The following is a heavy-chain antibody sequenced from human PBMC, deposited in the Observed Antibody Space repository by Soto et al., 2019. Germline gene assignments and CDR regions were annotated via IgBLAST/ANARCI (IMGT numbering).Heavy chain of an antibody. CDR3: AKRSNAREDYYFAS. Sequence: GVSLRLSCAASGFTFSSYCMHWVRQAPGKGLEWVAVIWYDGSNKYYADSVKGRFTISRDNSKNTLYLQMNSLRAEDTAVYYCAKRSNAREDYYFASWGKETLSTVAS. J-gene: IGHJ4*02. CDR1: GFTFSSYC. D-gene: IGHD4-4*01. CDR2: IWYDGSNK. V-gene: IGHV3-33*06.